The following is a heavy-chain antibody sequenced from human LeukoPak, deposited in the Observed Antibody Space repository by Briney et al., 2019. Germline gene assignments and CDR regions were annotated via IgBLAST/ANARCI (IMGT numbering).Heavy chain of an antibody. CDR3: AKSGYSSSWSNAAVYNWFDP. Sequence: GGSLRLSCAASGFTFSSYGLNWVRQAPGKGLEWVSVISGSGGSTYYADSVKGRFTISRDNSKNTLYLQMNSLRAEDTAVYYCAKSGYSSSWSNAAVYNWFDPWGQGTLVTVSS. V-gene: IGHV3-23*01. CDR2: ISGSGGST. J-gene: IGHJ5*02. CDR1: GFTFSSYG. D-gene: IGHD6-13*01.